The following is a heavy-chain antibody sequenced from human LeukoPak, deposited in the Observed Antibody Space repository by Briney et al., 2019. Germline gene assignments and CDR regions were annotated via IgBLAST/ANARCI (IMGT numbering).Heavy chain of an antibody. CDR3: AKSGYSSSWSNAAVYNWFDP. Sequence: GGSLRLSCAASGFTFSSYGLNWVRQAPGKGLEWVSVISGSGGSTYYADSVKGRFTISRDNSKNTLYLQMNSLRAEDTAVYYCAKSGYSSSWSNAAVYNWFDPWGQGTLVTVSS. V-gene: IGHV3-23*01. CDR2: ISGSGGST. J-gene: IGHJ5*02. CDR1: GFTFSSYG. D-gene: IGHD6-13*01.